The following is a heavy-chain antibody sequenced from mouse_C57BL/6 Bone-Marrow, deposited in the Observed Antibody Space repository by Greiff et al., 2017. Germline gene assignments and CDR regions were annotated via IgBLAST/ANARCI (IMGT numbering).Heavy chain of an antibody. V-gene: IGHV5-16*01. CDR1: GFTFSDYY. CDR3: AGEPPGTGYFDD. D-gene: IGHD4-1*01. Sequence: EVKLQESEGGLVQPGSSMKLSCTASGFTFSDYYMAWVRQVPEKGLEWVANINYDGSSTYYLDSLKSRFIISRDNAKNILYLQRLSLKSEDTATYYCAGEPPGTGYFDDWGKGTTLTVSS. J-gene: IGHJ2*01. CDR2: INYDGSST.